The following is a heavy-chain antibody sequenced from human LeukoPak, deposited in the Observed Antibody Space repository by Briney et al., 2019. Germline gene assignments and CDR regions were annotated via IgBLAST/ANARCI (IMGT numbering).Heavy chain of an antibody. CDR3: ARTDDYYDSSGPLDY. CDR2: ISSSSSTI. D-gene: IGHD3-22*01. J-gene: IGHJ4*02. V-gene: IGHV3-48*04. Sequence: GGSLRLSCAASGFTFSSYSMNWVRQAPGKGLEWVSYISSSSSTIYYADSVKGRFTISRDNAKNSLYLQMNSLRAEDTAVYYCARTDDYYDSSGPLDYWGQGTLVTVSS. CDR1: GFTFSSYS.